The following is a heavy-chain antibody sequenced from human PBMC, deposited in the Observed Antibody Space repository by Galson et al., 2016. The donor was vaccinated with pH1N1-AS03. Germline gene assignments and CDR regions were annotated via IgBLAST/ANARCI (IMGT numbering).Heavy chain of an antibody. CDR1: GYSISSGYY. J-gene: IGHJ4*02. CDR2: VYHSGST. Sequence: QVQLPESGPGLVKPSETLSLTCAVSGYSISSGYYWGWIRQPPGKGLEWIGSVYHSGSTYYNPSLKSRITISVDTSKNQFSLNLYSVTAADTAVYYCAREGAAADPDDSWGQGTLVTVSS. CDR3: AREGAAADPDDS. V-gene: IGHV4-38-2*02. D-gene: IGHD6-13*01.